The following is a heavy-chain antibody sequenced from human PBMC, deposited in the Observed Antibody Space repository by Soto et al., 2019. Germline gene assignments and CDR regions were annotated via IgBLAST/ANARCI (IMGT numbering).Heavy chain of an antibody. Sequence: PSETLSLTCTVSGHSVNSSDYKWSWIRQPPGKGLEWIGYISYLGISYYPPSLSSRLRLSRDTSKNEFSLELTSVTAAAPAVYFCPTYPSYTGSHLNFWGKVPLVTAAS. D-gene: IGHD3-16*02. CDR3: PTYPSYTGSHLNF. CDR2: ISYLGIS. J-gene: IGHJ4*02. V-gene: IGHV4-30-4*08. CDR1: GHSVNSSDYK.